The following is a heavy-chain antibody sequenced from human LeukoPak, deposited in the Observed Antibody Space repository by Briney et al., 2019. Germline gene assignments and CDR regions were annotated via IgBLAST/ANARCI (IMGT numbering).Heavy chain of an antibody. CDR2: IKSKTDGGTT. CDR3: TTDGYYYDSSGYYPDY. J-gene: IGHJ4*02. D-gene: IGHD3-22*01. Sequence: PGGSLRLSCAASGFTFSSYSMNWVRQAPGKGLEWVGRIKSKTDGGTTDYAAPVKGRFTISRDDSKNTLYLQMNCLKTEDTAVYYCTTDGYYYDSSGYYPDYWGQGTLVTVSS. CDR1: GFTFSSYS. V-gene: IGHV3-15*01.